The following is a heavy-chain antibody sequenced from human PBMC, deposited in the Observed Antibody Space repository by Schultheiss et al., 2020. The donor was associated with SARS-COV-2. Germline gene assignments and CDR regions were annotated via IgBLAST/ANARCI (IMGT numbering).Heavy chain of an antibody. CDR1: GGSISSGSYY. D-gene: IGHD4-17*01. V-gene: IGHV4-61*02. J-gene: IGHJ4*02. CDR3: ARRGGGGDYGLDY. CDR2: IYTSGST. Sequence: SETLSLTCTVSGGSISSGSYYWSWIRQPAGKGLEWIGRIYTSGSTNYNPSLKSRVTISVDTSKNQFSLKLSSVTAADTAVYYCARRGGGGDYGLDYWGQGTLVTVSS.